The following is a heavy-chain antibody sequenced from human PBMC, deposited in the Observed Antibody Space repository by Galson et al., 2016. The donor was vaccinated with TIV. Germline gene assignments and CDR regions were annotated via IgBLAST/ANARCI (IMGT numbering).Heavy chain of an antibody. V-gene: IGHV1-2*06. Sequence: SVKVSCKASGYTFTGYYIHWVRQAPGQGLEYLGRINPNSGAKNSARKFQDRVTMTRYTSINTAYLELSSLRSDDTALYYCATSYYYDDRPFDYWGQGTLVTVSS. J-gene: IGHJ4*02. CDR1: GYTFTGYY. CDR2: INPNSGAK. D-gene: IGHD3-22*01. CDR3: ATSYYYDDRPFDY.